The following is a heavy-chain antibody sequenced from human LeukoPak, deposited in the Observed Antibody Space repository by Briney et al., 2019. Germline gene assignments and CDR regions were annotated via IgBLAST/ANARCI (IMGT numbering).Heavy chain of an antibody. J-gene: IGHJ6*04. Sequence: GGSLRLSCAASGFTFSSYSINWVRQAPGKGLEWVSYITSSSSTIYYADSVKGRFTISRDNAKNSLYLQMNSLRAEDTAVYYCAELGITMIGGVWGKGTTVTISS. CDR1: GFTFSSYS. CDR3: AELGITMIGGV. CDR2: ITSSSSTI. D-gene: IGHD3-10*02. V-gene: IGHV3-48*01.